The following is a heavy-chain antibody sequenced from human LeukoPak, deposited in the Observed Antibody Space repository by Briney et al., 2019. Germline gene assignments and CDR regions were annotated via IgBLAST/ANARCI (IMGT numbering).Heavy chain of an antibody. V-gene: IGHV4-4*07. Sequence: SETLSLTCTVSGDSISSYYWSWIRQPAGKGLEWIGRIYISGSTNYNPSLKSRVTMSVDTSKNQFSLKLTSVTAADTAVYYCARDLYSYAYGPYYWGQGTLVTVSS. CDR1: GDSISSYY. D-gene: IGHD5-18*01. J-gene: IGHJ4*02. CDR2: IYISGST. CDR3: ARDLYSYAYGPYY.